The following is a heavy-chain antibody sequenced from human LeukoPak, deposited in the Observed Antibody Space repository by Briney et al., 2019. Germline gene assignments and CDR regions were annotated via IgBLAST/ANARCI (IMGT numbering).Heavy chain of an antibody. V-gene: IGHV3-48*01. CDR1: GFTFSSYS. D-gene: IGHD5-18*01. CDR2: IRSSSSTI. J-gene: IGHJ6*03. CDR3: ARDRIQLWMRTQRIYMDV. Sequence: GGSLRLSCAASGFTFSSYSMNWVRQAPGKGLEWVSYIRSSSSTIYYADSVKGRFTIPRDNSKNTLYLQMNSLRAEDTAVYYCARDRIQLWMRTQRIYMDVWGKGTTVTVSS.